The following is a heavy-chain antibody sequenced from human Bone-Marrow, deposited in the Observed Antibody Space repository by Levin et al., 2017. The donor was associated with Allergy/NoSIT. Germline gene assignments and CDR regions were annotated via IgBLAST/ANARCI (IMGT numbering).Heavy chain of an antibody. CDR2: IYYTGST. CDR3: ARSPPSSSESGKGAFDV. V-gene: IGHV4-59*01. Sequence: SETLSLTCTVSGGSINTYYWTWIRQPPGKGLEWIGSIYYTGSTNYNASLKSRVTISIDTSTNQFSLKLSSVTAADTAVYYCARSPPSSSESGKGAFDVWSQGTMVTVS. CDR1: GGSINTYY. J-gene: IGHJ3*01. D-gene: IGHD3-10*01.